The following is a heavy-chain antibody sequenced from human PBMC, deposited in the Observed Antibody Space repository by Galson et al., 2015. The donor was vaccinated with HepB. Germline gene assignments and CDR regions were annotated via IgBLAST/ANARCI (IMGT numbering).Heavy chain of an antibody. CDR2: INWNGGDT. Sequence: SLRLSCAASGFTFHEYAMSWVRQAPGKGLEWVSGINWNGGDTGYADSVRGRFTISRDNAKNSLYLQMNSLRADDTALYYCASRYCSGGSCYQTQDWGRGTLVTVSS. D-gene: IGHD2-15*01. V-gene: IGHV3-20*04. J-gene: IGHJ4*02. CDR1: GFTFHEYA. CDR3: ASRYCSGGSCYQTQD.